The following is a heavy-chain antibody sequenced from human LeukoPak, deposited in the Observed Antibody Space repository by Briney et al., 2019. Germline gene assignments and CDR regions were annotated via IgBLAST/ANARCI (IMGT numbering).Heavy chain of an antibody. V-gene: IGHV1-18*01. CDR2: ISAYNGNT. CDR1: GYTFTSYG. J-gene: IGHJ6*03. D-gene: IGHD1-26*01. Sequence: ASVKVSCKASGYTFTSYGISWVRQAPGQGLEWMGWISAYNGNTNYAQKLQGRVTMTTDTSTSTAYMELRSLRSDDTAVYYCARARGLKGGSYYVAYYYYYMDVWGKGTTVTVSS. CDR3: ARARGLKGGSYYVAYYYYYMDV.